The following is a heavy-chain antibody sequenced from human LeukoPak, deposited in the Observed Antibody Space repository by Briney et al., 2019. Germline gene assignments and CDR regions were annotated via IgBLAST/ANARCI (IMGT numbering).Heavy chain of an antibody. CDR1: GFTFSTYA. D-gene: IGHD3-9*01. V-gene: IGHV3-30*04. Sequence: GGSLRLSCAASGFTFSTYAMHWVRQAPGKGLEWVAVISYDGSSKYYADSVKGRFTISRDNAKNSLYLQMNSLRAEDTALYYCAKGSVGYDILTGYCALDYWGQGTLVTVSS. CDR3: AKGSVGYDILTGYCALDY. J-gene: IGHJ4*02. CDR2: ISYDGSSK.